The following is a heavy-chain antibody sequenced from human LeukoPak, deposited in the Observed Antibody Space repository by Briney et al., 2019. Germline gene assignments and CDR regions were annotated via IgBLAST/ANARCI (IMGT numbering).Heavy chain of an antibody. V-gene: IGHV4-59*01. CDR2: MYNSGST. Sequence: SETLSLTCIVSGGSISSYNWNWIRQPPGKGLEWIGYMYNSGSTNNNPPLKSRVTISVDKSKNQFSLKLSSVTAADTAVYYCASEYYYDTSGYYSLAYWGQGTLVTVSS. J-gene: IGHJ4*02. CDR3: ASEYYYDTSGYYSLAY. D-gene: IGHD3-22*01. CDR1: GGSISSYN.